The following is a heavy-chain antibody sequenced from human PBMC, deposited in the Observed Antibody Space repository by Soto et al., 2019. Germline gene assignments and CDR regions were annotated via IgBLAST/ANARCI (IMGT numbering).Heavy chain of an antibody. V-gene: IGHV3-30-3*01. D-gene: IGHD4-4*01. CDR1: GFTFSSYA. Sequence: QVQLVESGGGVVQPGRSLRLSCAASGFTFSSYAMHWVRQAPGKGLEWVAVISYGGSNKYYADSVKGRFTISRDNSKNTLYLQMNSLRAEDTAVYYCARGGTVTTGDYWGQGTLVTVSS. CDR2: ISYGGSNK. CDR3: ARGGTVTTGDY. J-gene: IGHJ4*02.